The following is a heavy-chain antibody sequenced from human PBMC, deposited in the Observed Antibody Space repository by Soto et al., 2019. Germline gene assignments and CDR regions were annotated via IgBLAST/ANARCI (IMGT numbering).Heavy chain of an antibody. CDR2: INPNSGGT. D-gene: IGHD6-13*01. CDR1: GYTFTGYY. V-gene: IGHV1-2*04. Sequence: ASVKVSCKASGYTFTGYYMHWVRQAPGQGLEWMGWINPNSGGTNYAQKFQGWVTMTRDTSISTAYMELSRLRSDDTAMYYCARLAGIAAAYGMDVWGQGTTVTVSS. CDR3: ARLAGIAAAYGMDV. J-gene: IGHJ6*02.